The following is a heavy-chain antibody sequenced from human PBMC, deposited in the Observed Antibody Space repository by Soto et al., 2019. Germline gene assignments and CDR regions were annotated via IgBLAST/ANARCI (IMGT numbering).Heavy chain of an antibody. CDR1: GGTFSSYA. V-gene: IGHV1-69*11. Sequence: GASVKVSCKASGGTFSSYAISWVRQAPGQGLEWMGRIIPFIDTANYAQKFQGRVTITADESTSTAYMELTSLRSEDTAVYYCARVVMTTAPASYYYGMDVWGQGTTVTVSS. CDR3: ARVVMTTAPASYYYGMDV. CDR2: IIPFIDTA. J-gene: IGHJ6*02. D-gene: IGHD4-4*01.